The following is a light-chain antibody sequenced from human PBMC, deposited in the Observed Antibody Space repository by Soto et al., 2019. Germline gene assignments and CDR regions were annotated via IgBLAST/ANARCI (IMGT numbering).Light chain of an antibody. CDR2: DAS. CDR3: QQRSNWPPVT. CDR1: QSVGSY. Sequence: EIVLTQSPATLSLSPGERATLSCRASQSVGSYLAWYQQKPGQAPRLLIYDASNRATGIPARFSGSGSGTDFTLTISSLEPEDFAVYYCQQRSNWPPVTFGGGIKVEIK. J-gene: IGKJ4*01. V-gene: IGKV3-11*01.